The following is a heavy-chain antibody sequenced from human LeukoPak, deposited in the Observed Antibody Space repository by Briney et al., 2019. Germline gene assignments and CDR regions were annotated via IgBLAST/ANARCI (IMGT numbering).Heavy chain of an antibody. CDR1: SFTVGNYS. J-gene: IGHJ4*02. V-gene: IGHV3-49*03. CDR3: TRVTATTATIGPPTI. CDR2: IRSKVYGGTT. D-gene: IGHD4-17*01. Sequence: GPSLRLSWTAASFTVGNYSISWSRQAPGEWLGWVGFIRSKVYGGTTAYAAAVKGRFTITRDDSKSIAYLQMNSLTTEYTTVYLCTRVTATTATIGPPTIWGKGTLATVSS.